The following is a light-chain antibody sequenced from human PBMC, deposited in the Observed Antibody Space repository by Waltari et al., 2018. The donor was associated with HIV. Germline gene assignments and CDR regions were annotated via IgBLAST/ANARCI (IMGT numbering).Light chain of an antibody. CDR2: GAS. V-gene: IGKV3-20*01. CDR1: QSVSSTF. J-gene: IGKJ2*01. Sequence: EIVLTQSPGTLSLSPGERATLSCRDSQSVSSTFLAWYQERPGQAPRLPIFGASRRATGVPDRFSGSGSGTDFAHAISRLEPEDFAVYYCQQYGSSPYTFGQGTKLQIK. CDR3: QQYGSSPYT.